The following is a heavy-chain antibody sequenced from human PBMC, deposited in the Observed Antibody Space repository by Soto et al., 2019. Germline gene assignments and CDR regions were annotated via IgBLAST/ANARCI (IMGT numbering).Heavy chain of an antibody. D-gene: IGHD6-19*01. CDR2: ISSSGSTI. Sequence: QVQLVESGGGLVKPGGSLRLSCEASGFTFSDYYMSWIRQAPGKGLEWVSYISSSGSTIYYADSVKGRFTISRDNAKNSLYLQMNSLRAEDTAVYYCARHKHKQWLETGGNDAFDIWGQGTMVTVSS. V-gene: IGHV3-11*01. J-gene: IGHJ3*02. CDR3: ARHKHKQWLETGGNDAFDI. CDR1: GFTFSDYY.